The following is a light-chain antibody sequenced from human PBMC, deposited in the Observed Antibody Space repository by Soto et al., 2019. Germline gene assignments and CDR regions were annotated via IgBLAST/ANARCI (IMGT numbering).Light chain of an antibody. CDR3: QQANSFPRT. CDR2: KAS. CDR1: QSISNW. V-gene: IGKV1-5*03. J-gene: IGKJ2*01. Sequence: DIQMTQSPSTLSASVGDRVTITCRASQSISNWLAWYQQKPGKAPKILIYKASRLESGVPSRFSGSGSGTEFPLTISSLQPADSATYYCQQANSFPRTFGKRTKVDLK.